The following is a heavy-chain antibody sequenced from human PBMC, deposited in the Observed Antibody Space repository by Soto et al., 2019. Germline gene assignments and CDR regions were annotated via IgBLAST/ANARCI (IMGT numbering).Heavy chain of an antibody. CDR1: GFTFSDHY. Sequence: SGFTFSDHYMDWVRQAPEKGLEWIGRIRDKANSNTTEYAASGKGRFSVSRDDSESSLYLQMNSLKTDDTATYYCARGSSSSRSFYYYGLDVWGQGTTVTVSS. J-gene: IGHJ6*02. D-gene: IGHD6-6*01. CDR3: ARGSSSSRSFYYYGLDV. V-gene: IGHV3-72*01. CDR2: IRDKANSNTT.